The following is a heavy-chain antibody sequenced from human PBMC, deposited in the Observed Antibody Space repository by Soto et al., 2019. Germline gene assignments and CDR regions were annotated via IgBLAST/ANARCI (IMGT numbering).Heavy chain of an antibody. J-gene: IGHJ5*02. Sequence: QVQLQESGPGLVKPSETLSLTCTVSGGSINSYYWTWIRQPPGKGLEWIGYISYSGNTKYNPSLNSRVTISVDTSKKQFSLELRSVAAADTAVYYCARDGKHCVTSACPGAWYDPWGQGILVTVSS. CDR3: ARDGKHCVTSACPGAWYDP. V-gene: IGHV4-59*01. CDR2: ISYSGNT. D-gene: IGHD2-2*01. CDR1: GGSINSYY.